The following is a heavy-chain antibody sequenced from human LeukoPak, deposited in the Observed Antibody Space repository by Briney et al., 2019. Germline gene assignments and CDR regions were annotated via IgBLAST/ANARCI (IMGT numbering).Heavy chain of an antibody. V-gene: IGHV3-53*01. D-gene: IGHD3-10*01. CDR3: ARDDHLGASGY. CDR1: GFTVSSNY. CDR2: IYSGGST. Sequence: PGGSLRLSCAASGFTVSSNYMSWVRQAPGKGLEWVSVIYSGGSTYYADSVKGRFTISRDNSKNTLYLQMNSLRAEDTAVYYCARDDHLGASGYWGQGTLVTVSS. J-gene: IGHJ4*02.